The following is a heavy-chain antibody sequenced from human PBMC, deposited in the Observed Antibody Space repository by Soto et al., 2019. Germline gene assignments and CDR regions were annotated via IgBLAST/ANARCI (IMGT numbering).Heavy chain of an antibody. CDR3: AASRITIFGVVRSVYYYGMDV. V-gene: IGHV1-69*06. CDR1: GGTFSSYA. CDR2: IIPIFGTA. J-gene: IGHJ6*02. D-gene: IGHD3-3*01. Sequence: SVKVSCKASGGTFSSYAISWVRQAPGQGLEWMGGIIPIFGTANYAQKFQGRVTITADKSTSTAYMELSSLRSEDTAVYYCAASRITIFGVVRSVYYYGMDVWGQGTTVTVSS.